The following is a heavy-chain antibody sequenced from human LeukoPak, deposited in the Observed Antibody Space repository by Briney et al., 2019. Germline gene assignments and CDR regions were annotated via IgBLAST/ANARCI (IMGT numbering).Heavy chain of an antibody. J-gene: IGHJ4*02. CDR2: ISAYNGNT. Sequence: GASVKVSCKASGYTFTSYGISWVRQAPGHGLEWMGWISAYNGNTNYAQKLQGRVTMTKDTSTSTAYMELRSLGSDDTAVYYCARDLSQTGYSSEDYWGQGTLVTVSS. CDR1: GYTFTSYG. D-gene: IGHD6-25*01. CDR3: ARDLSQTGYSSEDY. V-gene: IGHV1-18*01.